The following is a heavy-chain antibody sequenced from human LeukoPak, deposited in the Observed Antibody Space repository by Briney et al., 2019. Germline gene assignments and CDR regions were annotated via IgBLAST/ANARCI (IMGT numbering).Heavy chain of an antibody. D-gene: IGHD3-10*01. Sequence: ASVKVSCKASGGTFSSYTISWVRQAPGQGLEWMGRIIPILGIANYAQKFQGSVTITADKSTSTAYMELSSLRSEDTAVYYCARDRPYGSGSYYNLNAFDIWGQGTMVTVSS. CDR3: ARDRPYGSGSYYNLNAFDI. J-gene: IGHJ3*02. V-gene: IGHV1-69*04. CDR2: IIPILGIA. CDR1: GGTFSSYT.